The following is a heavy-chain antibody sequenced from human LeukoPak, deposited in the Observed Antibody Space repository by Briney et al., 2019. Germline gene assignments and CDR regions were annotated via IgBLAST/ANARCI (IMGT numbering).Heavy chain of an antibody. D-gene: IGHD5-12*01. Sequence: PGGSLRLSCAASGFTFSSYSMNWVRQAPGKGLEWVSSISSSSSYIYYADSVKGRFTISRDNAKNSLYLQMNSLRAEDTAVYYCARGRGLRALDAFDIWGQGTMVTVSS. CDR3: ARGRGLRALDAFDI. J-gene: IGHJ3*02. V-gene: IGHV3-21*01. CDR1: GFTFSSYS. CDR2: ISSSSSYI.